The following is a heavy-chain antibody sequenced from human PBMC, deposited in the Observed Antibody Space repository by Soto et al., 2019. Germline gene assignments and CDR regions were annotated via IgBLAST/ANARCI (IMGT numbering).Heavy chain of an antibody. CDR2: INPNSGGT. CDR1: GYTFTGYY. Sequence: VASVKVSCKASGYTFTGYYMHWVRQAPGQGLEWMGWINPNSGGTNYAQKFQGRVTMTRDTSISTAYMELSRLRSDDTAVYYCARDRGRMDIVVVVAATQDDGMDVWGQGTTVTVSS. CDR3: ARDRGRMDIVVVVAATQDDGMDV. D-gene: IGHD2-15*01. J-gene: IGHJ6*02. V-gene: IGHV1-2*02.